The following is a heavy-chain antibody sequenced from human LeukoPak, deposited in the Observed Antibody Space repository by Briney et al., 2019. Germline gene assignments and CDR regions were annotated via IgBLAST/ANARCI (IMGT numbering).Heavy chain of an antibody. D-gene: IGHD5-18*01. Sequence: ASVKVSCKVSGYTLTELSMHWVRQAPGKGLEWMGIINPSGGSTSYAQKFQGRVTMTRDTSTSTVYMELSSLRSEDTAVYYCARGGTAMPTFDYWGQGTLVTVSS. CDR3: ARGGTAMPTFDY. V-gene: IGHV1-46*01. J-gene: IGHJ4*02. CDR1: GYTLTELS. CDR2: INPSGGST.